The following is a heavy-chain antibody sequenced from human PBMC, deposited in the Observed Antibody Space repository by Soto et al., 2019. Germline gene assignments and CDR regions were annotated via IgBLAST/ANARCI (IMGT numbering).Heavy chain of an antibody. Sequence: ASVKVSCKTSGYTFTAYGLAWLRQAPGQRPEWMGWVSTNDDRTNYARKFQGRVTMTTDRSTTTTSIELRSLGTDDTAVYYCARELNTESSAYYSFAFWGQETLVTVSS. V-gene: IGHV1-18*01. J-gene: IGHJ4*02. CDR3: ARELNTESSAYYSFAF. CDR2: VSTNDDRT. D-gene: IGHD3-22*01. CDR1: GYTFTAYG.